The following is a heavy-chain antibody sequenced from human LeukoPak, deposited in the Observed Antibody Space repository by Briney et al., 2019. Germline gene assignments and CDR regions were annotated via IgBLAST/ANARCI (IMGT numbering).Heavy chain of an antibody. CDR1: GGTFSSYA. V-gene: IGHV1-69*13. CDR3: ARCQMGLRRDYYYMDV. CDR2: IIPIFGTA. J-gene: IGHJ6*03. Sequence: ASVKVSCKASGGTFSSYAISWVRQAPGQGLEWMGGIIPIFGTANYAQKFQGRVTITADESTSTAYMELSSLRSEDTAAYYCARCQMGLRRDYYYMDVWGKGTTVTVSS. D-gene: IGHD3-3*01.